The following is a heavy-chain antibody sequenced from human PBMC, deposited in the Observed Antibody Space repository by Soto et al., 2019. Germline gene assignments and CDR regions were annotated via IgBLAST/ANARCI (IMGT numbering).Heavy chain of an antibody. J-gene: IGHJ4*02. V-gene: IGHV3-23*01. D-gene: IGHD2-21*02. CDR3: AKAQTDVTLFDY. CDR1: GFSFSSLA. Sequence: EVQLLESGGGFVQPGGSLRLSCAASGFSFSSLAMSWVRQAPGQGLEWVSSISGRGVDTLYADSVKGRFTISRDNSRKTLYLQGNCLRAEDTAVYYCAKAQTDVTLFDYWGQGTLVTVSS. CDR2: ISGRGVDT.